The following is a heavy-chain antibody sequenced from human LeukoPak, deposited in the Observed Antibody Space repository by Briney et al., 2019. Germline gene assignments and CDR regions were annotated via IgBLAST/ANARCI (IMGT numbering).Heavy chain of an antibody. V-gene: IGHV3-23*01. CDR2: ISGSGGST. CDR3: AKDVIPINYYDSSGYFFVAFDI. CDR1: GFTFSSYG. D-gene: IGHD3-22*01. J-gene: IGHJ3*02. Sequence: GGSLRLSCAASGFTFSSYGMSWVRQAPGKGLKWVSAISGSGGSTYYEDSVKGRFTISRDNSKNTLYLQMNSLRAEDTAVYYCAKDVIPINYYDSSGYFFVAFDIWGQGTMVTVSS.